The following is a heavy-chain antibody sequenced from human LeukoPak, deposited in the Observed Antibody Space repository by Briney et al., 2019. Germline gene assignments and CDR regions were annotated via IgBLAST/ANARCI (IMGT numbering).Heavy chain of an antibody. CDR2: ISYSGST. CDR3: ASSYGGNSHFDS. CDR1: GFTFSNFG. Sequence: KPGGSLRLSCAASGFTFSNFGMSWVRQAPGKGLEWIGYISYSGSTYYNPSLKSRVIISLDTSKNQFSLKLSSVTAADTAVYSCASSYGGNSHFDSWGQGTLVTVSS. J-gene: IGHJ4*02. V-gene: IGHV4-30-4*07. D-gene: IGHD4-23*01.